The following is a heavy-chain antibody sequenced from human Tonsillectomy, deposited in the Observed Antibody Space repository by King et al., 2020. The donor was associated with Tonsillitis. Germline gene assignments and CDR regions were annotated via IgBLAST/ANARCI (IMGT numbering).Heavy chain of an antibody. V-gene: IGHV3-30*02. J-gene: IGHJ3*02. CDR3: AKLTGTNAFDI. CDR1: GFTFSSYG. CDR2: IRYDASNK. D-gene: IGHD1-7*01. Sequence: QLVQSGGGVFQSGGSLRLSCAASGFTFSSYGMHWVRQAPGKGLQWVAFIRYDASNKYYADSVKGRFTISRDNSKNTLYLQMNSLRAEDTAVYYCAKLTGTNAFDIWGQGTMVTVSS.